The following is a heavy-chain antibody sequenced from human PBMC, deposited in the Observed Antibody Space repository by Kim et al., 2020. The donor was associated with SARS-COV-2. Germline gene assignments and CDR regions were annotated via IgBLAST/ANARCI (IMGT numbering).Heavy chain of an antibody. CDR1: GFTFSSYA. CDR2: ISYDGSNK. D-gene: IGHD3-9*01. Sequence: GGSLRLSCAASGFTFSSYAMHWVRQAPGKGLEWVAVISYDGSNKYYADSVKGRFTISRDNSKNTLYLQMNSLRAEDTAVYYCARMQVAGRYFDWLLSFDYWGQGTLVTVSS. J-gene: IGHJ4*02. V-gene: IGHV3-30*04. CDR3: ARMQVAGRYFDWLLSFDY.